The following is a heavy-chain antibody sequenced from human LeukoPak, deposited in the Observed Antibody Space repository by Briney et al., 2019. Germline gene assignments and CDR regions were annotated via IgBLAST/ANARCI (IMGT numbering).Heavy chain of an antibody. Sequence: PSETLSLTYTLSGGSISCYYWSFLRHRPPTGLALIGSFYYSGSTNYNPSLKSRVTISVDTSKNQFSLKLSSVTAADTAVYYCARGRPHSLVVVHDWFDPWGQGTLVTVSS. J-gene: IGHJ5*02. D-gene: IGHD3-22*01. CDR1: GGSISCYY. V-gene: IGHV4-59*01. CDR3: ARGRPHSLVVVHDWFDP. CDR2: FYYSGST.